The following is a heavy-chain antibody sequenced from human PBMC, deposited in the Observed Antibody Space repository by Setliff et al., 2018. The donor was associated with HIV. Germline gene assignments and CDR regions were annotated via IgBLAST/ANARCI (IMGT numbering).Heavy chain of an antibody. D-gene: IGHD2-2*01. CDR3: TSPGYCSSPSCMNVFDF. V-gene: IGHV5-51*01. J-gene: IGHJ3*01. CDR2: IYPGDSHT. CDR1: GHSFTSYW. Sequence: GESLKISCRGSGHSFTSYWIGWVRQMPGKGLEWMGIIYPGDSHTRYSPSFQGRVTISADKSISTAYVQWSSLEASDTAMYYCTSPGYCSSPSCMNVFDFWGQGTMVTVTS.